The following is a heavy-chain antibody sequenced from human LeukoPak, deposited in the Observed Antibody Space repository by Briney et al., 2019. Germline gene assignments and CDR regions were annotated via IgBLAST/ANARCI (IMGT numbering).Heavy chain of an antibody. V-gene: IGHV3-15*01. CDR1: GFTVSSNF. D-gene: IGHD3-9*01. CDR3: TTVKALFDILTGYYNYWFFDL. CDR2: IKSKSDGGTT. J-gene: IGHJ2*01. Sequence: GGSLRLSCAASGFTVSSNFMSWVRQAPGKGLEWVGRIKSKSDGGTTDYAAPVKGRFTISRDDSKNTLYLQMNSLKTEDTAVYYCTTVKALFDILTGYYNYWFFDLWGRGTLVTVSS.